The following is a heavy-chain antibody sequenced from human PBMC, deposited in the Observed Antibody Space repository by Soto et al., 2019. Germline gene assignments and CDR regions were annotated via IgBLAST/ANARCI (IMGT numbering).Heavy chain of an antibody. CDR2: IWYDGSNK. CDR1: GFTFSSYG. D-gene: IGHD6-13*01. V-gene: IGHV3-33*01. CDR3: AREYVIAAAGTPKDYSYGMHV. J-gene: IGHJ6*02. Sequence: GSLRLSCAASGFTFSSYGMHWVRQAPGKGLEWVAVIWYDGSNKYYADSVKGRFTISRDNSKNTLYLQMNSLRAEDTAVYYCAREYVIAAAGTPKDYSYGMHVWGQGTTVTVSS.